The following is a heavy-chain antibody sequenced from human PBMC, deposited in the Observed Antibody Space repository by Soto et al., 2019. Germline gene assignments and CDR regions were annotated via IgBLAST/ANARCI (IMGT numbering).Heavy chain of an antibody. CDR1: GGSIGSYY. Sequence: SETLSLTCTVSGGSIGSYYWSWIRQPPGKGLEWIGYIYYSGSTNYNPSLKSRVTISVDTSKNQFSLKLSSVTAADTAVYYCARPLFGRGNWFDPWGQGTLVTVS. J-gene: IGHJ5*02. CDR3: ARPLFGRGNWFDP. V-gene: IGHV4-59*01. CDR2: IYYSGST. D-gene: IGHD3-10*01.